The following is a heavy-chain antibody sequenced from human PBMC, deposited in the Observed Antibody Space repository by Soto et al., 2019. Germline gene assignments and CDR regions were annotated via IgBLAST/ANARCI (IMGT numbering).Heavy chain of an antibody. CDR2: IIPIFAIA. Sequence: GASVKVSCKASGGTFSNYAISWMRQAPGQGLEWMGGIIPIFAIANYAQKFQGRVTITADASARTVYMELSSLRSEDTAVYYCATSSSPRWDNWLDPWGQGTLVTVYS. D-gene: IGHD6-13*01. CDR3: ATSSSPRWDNWLDP. V-gene: IGHV1-69*13. CDR1: GGTFSNYA. J-gene: IGHJ5*02.